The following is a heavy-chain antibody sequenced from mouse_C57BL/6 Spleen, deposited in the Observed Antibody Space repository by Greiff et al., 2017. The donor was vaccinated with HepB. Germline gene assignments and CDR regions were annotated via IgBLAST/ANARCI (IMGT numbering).Heavy chain of an antibody. CDR2: INPNNGGT. CDR1: GYTFTDYY. J-gene: IGHJ3*01. CDR3: GRGYYGSSYRAWFAY. D-gene: IGHD1-1*01. Sequence: VQLQQSGPELVKPGASVKISCKASGYTFTDYYMNWVKQSHGKSLEWIGDINPNNGGTSYNQKFKGKATLTVDKSSSTAYMELRSLTSEDSAVYYCGRGYYGSSYRAWFAYWGQGTLVTVSA. V-gene: IGHV1-26*01.